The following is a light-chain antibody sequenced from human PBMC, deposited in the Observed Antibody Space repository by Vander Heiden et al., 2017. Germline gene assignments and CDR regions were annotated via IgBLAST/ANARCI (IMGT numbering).Light chain of an antibody. J-gene: IGLJ1*01. Sequence: QSVLTPPPSVSGAPGQRVTISCTGTNSNIGAGYDVNWYQQFPGTSPRLLIYGNTNRPSGVPDRFSGSKSGTSASLAITGLQAEDEADYYCQSYDSSLSALYVFGTGTKVTVL. CDR2: GNT. CDR3: QSYDSSLSALYV. CDR1: NSNIGAGYD. V-gene: IGLV1-40*01.